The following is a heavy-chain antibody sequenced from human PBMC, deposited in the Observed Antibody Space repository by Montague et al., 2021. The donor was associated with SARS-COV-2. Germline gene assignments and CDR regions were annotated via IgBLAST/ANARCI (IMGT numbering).Heavy chain of an antibody. J-gene: IGHJ5*01. CDR2: IDWDDDK. CDR3: ARTGGYDRNWFDS. D-gene: IGHD5-12*01. V-gene: IGHV2-70*13. Sequence: PALVKPTQNLTLTCSLSGLSLDSIGMCVTWIRQPPGKALEWLAFIDWDDDKHYNASLKTRLAISRDTSKNQVVLRMTHMEVVDTATYYCARTGGYDRNWFDSWGQGISVTVSS. CDR1: GLSLDSIGMC.